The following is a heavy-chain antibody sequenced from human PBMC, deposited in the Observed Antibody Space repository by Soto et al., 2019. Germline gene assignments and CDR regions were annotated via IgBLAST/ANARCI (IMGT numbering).Heavy chain of an antibody. D-gene: IGHD6-19*01. J-gene: IGHJ5*02. V-gene: IGHV3-7*01. CDR3: ARGTGAAVAAES. Sequence: EVQLVESGGSLGQPGGSLRLSCAASGFTFSSYWMSWVLQAPGKGLEWVANLKQDGSEKFYVDSVKGRFTISRDNAKNSLYLQMDSVRAEDTVVYYGARGTGAAVAAESWGQGPLVTVSS. CDR1: GFTFSSYW. CDR2: LKQDGSEK.